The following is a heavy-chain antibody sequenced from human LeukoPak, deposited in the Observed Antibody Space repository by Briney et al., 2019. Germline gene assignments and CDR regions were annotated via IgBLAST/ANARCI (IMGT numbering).Heavy chain of an antibody. Sequence: PGGSLRLSCAASGFTFSTYWMHWVRQAPGKGLVWVSRINSDGSSTTYADSVKGRFTISRDNAKNTLYLQMNSLRDEDTAVFYCSRGSYRMDVWGRGTTVTVSS. V-gene: IGHV3-74*01. CDR3: SRGSYRMDV. J-gene: IGHJ6*02. CDR1: GFTFSTYW. CDR2: INSDGSST.